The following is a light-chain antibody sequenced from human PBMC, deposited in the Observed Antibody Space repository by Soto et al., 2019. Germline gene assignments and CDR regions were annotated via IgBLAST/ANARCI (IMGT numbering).Light chain of an antibody. CDR3: SSYTTSNTRQIV. CDR2: DVS. CDR1: SSDVGGYNY. V-gene: IGLV2-14*03. Sequence: HSALTQPASVSGSPVQSITISCTGTSSDVGGYNYVSWYQHHPGKAPKLMIFDVSNRPSGVSNRFSGSKSGNTASLTISGLQPEDEADYYCSSYTTSNTRQIVFGTGTKVTVL. J-gene: IGLJ1*01.